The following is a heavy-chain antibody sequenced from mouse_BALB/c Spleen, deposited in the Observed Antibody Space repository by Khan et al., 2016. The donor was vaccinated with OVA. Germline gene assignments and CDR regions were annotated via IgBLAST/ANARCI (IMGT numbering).Heavy chain of an antibody. D-gene: IGHD1-3*01. Sequence: EVQLQQSGTVLARPGASVKMSCKASGYSFTSYWMYWVKQRPGQGLEWIGGIYPGNSDTDYNQRFKGTAKLTAGTSASTAYMELSSLTNEDAAVYYCTRGGYSSIAYWGQGTLVTVSA. CDR3: TRGGYSSIAY. J-gene: IGHJ3*01. CDR2: IYPGNSDT. CDR1: GYSFTSYW. V-gene: IGHV1-5*01.